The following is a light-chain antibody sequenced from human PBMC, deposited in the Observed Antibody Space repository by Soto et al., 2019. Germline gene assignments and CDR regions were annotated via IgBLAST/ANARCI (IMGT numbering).Light chain of an antibody. Sequence: DIQMTQSPSSLSASVGDRITITCRASQNVGRYLTWYQQRSGEAPNRLIYSASNLQSGVSSRFSGSGSGTDFTLTISSLQPEDFATYFCQQSYNTSLTFGGGTVVEI. CDR2: SAS. CDR1: QNVGRY. V-gene: IGKV1-39*01. CDR3: QQSYNTSLT. J-gene: IGKJ4*01.